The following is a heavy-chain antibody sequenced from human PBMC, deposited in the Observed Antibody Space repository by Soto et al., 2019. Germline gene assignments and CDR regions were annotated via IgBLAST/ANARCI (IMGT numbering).Heavy chain of an antibody. D-gene: IGHD1-7*01. Sequence: GGSLRLSCAASGFAFSRYGMHWVRQAPGKGLKWVAVMSYDGSNKYYADSVKGRFTISRDNSKNTLYLQMNSLRAEDTAVYYCAKIQDWNYHEYYYYYGMDVWGQGTTVTVSS. CDR3: AKIQDWNYHEYYYYYGMDV. J-gene: IGHJ6*02. CDR1: GFAFSRYG. CDR2: MSYDGSNK. V-gene: IGHV3-30*18.